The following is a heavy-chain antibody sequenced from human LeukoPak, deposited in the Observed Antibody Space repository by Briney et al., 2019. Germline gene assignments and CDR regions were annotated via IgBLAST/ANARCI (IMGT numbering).Heavy chain of an antibody. CDR1: GYTFTGYS. CDR3: ARDRSELPFGGVTALVD. J-gene: IGHJ4*02. Sequence: GASVKVSCKASGYTFTGYSIHWVRQAPGQGLEWMGWISAYNGNTNYAQKLQGRVTMTTDTSTSTAYMELRSLRSDDTAVYYCARDRSELPFGGVTALVDWGQGTLVTVSS. V-gene: IGHV1-18*01. CDR2: ISAYNGNT. D-gene: IGHD3-16*01.